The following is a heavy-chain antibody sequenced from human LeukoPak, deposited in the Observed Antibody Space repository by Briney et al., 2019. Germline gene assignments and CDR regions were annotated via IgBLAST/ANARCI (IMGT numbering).Heavy chain of an antibody. Sequence: SETLSLTCTVSGASISSYYWSWIRQPPGKGLEWIGYIFYSGSTLYNPSLQSRVTISVDTSKNQISLKLTSVTAADTAVYYCASGPYPAAGTDHQIDYWGQGTLVTVSP. V-gene: IGHV4-59*01. D-gene: IGHD6-13*01. CDR3: ASGPYPAAGTDHQIDY. CDR2: IFYSGST. CDR1: GASISSYY. J-gene: IGHJ4*02.